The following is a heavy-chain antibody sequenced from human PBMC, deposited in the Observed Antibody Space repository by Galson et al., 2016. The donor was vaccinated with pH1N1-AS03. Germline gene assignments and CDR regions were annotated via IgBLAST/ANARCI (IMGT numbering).Heavy chain of an antibody. J-gene: IGHJ5*02. V-gene: IGHV4-31*03. CDR3: ASVSLADCSSTSCFRFDP. CDR2: IYDSGNT. CDR1: GGSISSGNYF. Sequence: TLSLTCTVSGGSISSGNYFWNWIRQHPGKGLEWIGLIYDSGNTFYNPSLKSRVSISVDTSKNQFSLKLNSVTAADTAVYYCASVSLADCSSTSCFRFDPWGQGTLVTVSS. D-gene: IGHD2-2*01.